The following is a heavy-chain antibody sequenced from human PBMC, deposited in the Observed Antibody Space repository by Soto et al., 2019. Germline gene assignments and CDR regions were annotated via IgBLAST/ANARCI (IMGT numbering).Heavy chain of an antibody. V-gene: IGHV1-69*06. D-gene: IGHD2-2*01. CDR3: ARGGNIVVVPAATGDWFDP. CDR1: GGTFSSYA. Sequence: QVQLVQSGAEVKKPGSSVKVSCKASGGTFSSYAISWVRQAPGQGLEWMGGIIPIFGTANYAQKFQGRVTITAEKSTSTAYMELSSLRSEDTAVYYCARGGNIVVVPAATGDWFDPWGQGTLVTVSS. J-gene: IGHJ5*02. CDR2: IIPIFGTA.